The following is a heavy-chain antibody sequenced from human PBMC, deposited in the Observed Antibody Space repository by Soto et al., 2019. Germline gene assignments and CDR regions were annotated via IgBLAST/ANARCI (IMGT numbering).Heavy chain of an antibody. CDR2: ITVNSGNT. CDR3: ARGLGGGYYYLDY. CDR1: GYAFTNYG. J-gene: IGHJ4*02. V-gene: IGHV1-18*01. Sequence: QGQLEQSGAEVKRPGASVKVSCKASGYAFTNYGISWVRQAPGQGLEWMGWITVNSGNTKYAQKIQGRVTMSTDTSTSTAYMELRSLRDDDTAVDFCARGLGGGYYYLDYWGQVNLGTVAS. D-gene: IGHD1-26*01.